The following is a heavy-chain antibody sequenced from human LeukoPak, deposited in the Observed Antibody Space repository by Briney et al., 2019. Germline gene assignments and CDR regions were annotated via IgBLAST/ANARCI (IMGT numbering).Heavy chain of an antibody. J-gene: IGHJ4*02. CDR2: ISYDGSNK. V-gene: IGHV3-30-3*01. CDR1: GFTFSSYA. Sequence: GGSLRLSCAASGFTFSSYAMHWVRQAPGKGLEWVAVISYDGSNKYYADSVKGRITISRDNSKNTLYLQMNSLRAEDTAVYYCARDGDRSFDYWGQGTLVTVSS. D-gene: IGHD7-27*01. CDR3: ARDGDRSFDY.